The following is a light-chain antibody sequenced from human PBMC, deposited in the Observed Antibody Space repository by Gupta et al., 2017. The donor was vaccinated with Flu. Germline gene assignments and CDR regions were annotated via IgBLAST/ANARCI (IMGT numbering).Light chain of an antibody. J-gene: IGLJ1*01. CDR1: SGDVGSYNL. V-gene: IGLV2-23*02. Sequence: SITISCTGASGDVGSYNLVSWYQQHPGKAPHLMIYEVSKRPSGVPNRFSGSKSGNTASLTISGLQAEDEADYYCCSYAGSSTYVFGPETKVTVL. CDR2: EVS. CDR3: CSYAGSSTYV.